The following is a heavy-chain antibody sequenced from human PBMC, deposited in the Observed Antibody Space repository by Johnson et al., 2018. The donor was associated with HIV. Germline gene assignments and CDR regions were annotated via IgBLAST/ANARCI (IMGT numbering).Heavy chain of an antibody. D-gene: IGHD1-26*01. V-gene: IGHV3-30*04. CDR1: GFTFSSYA. Sequence: QVQLVESGGGVVQPGRSLRLSCAASGFTFSSYAMHWVRQAPGKGLEWVAIISYDGTNKYYADSVKGRFTISRDNSKNTLYLQMNSLRAEDTAVYYCAKLVGATHPLDIWGQGTMVTVSS. CDR3: AKLVGATHPLDI. CDR2: ISYDGTNK. J-gene: IGHJ3*02.